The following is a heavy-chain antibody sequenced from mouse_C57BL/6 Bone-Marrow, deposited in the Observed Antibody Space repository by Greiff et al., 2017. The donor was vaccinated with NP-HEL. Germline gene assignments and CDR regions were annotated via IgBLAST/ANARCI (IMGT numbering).Heavy chain of an antibody. D-gene: IGHD1-1*01. CDR2: IYPGDGDT. Sequence: VKLQQSGPELVKPGASVKISCKASGYAFSSSWMNWVKLRPGKGLEWIGRIYPGDGDTNYNGKFKGKATLTADKSSSTAYMQLSSLTSEDSAVYFCARGHYGSSHYFDYWGQGTTLTVSS. J-gene: IGHJ2*01. V-gene: IGHV1-82*01. CDR1: GYAFSSSW. CDR3: ARGHYGSSHYFDY.